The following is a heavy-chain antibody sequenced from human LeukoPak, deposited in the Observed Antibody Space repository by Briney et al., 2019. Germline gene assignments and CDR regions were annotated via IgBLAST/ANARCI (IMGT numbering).Heavy chain of an antibody. CDR3: ARLRGIAAAGITSPYFDY. CDR1: GGSCSGYY. V-gene: IGHV4-34*01. CDR2: INHSGST. J-gene: IGHJ4*02. Sequence: SETLSLTCAVYGGSCSGYYWSWLRQPPGKGLEWVGEINHSGSTNYNPSLKSRVTISVDTSKNQFSLKLSSVTAADTAVYYCARLRGIAAAGITSPYFDYWGQGTLVTVSS. D-gene: IGHD6-13*01.